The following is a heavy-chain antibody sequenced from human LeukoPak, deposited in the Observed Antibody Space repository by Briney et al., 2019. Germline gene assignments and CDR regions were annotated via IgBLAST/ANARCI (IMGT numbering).Heavy chain of an antibody. V-gene: IGHV3-48*01. CDR3: ARVRSSAY. CDR2: ITSGSGTI. D-gene: IGHD2-15*01. J-gene: IGHJ4*02. CDR1: GFTFSSYA. Sequence: PGGSLRLSCAASGFTFSSYAMSWVRQAPGKGLEGVSYITSGSGTIYYADSVKGRFTISRDNARNSLYLQMNSLRAEDTAVYYCARVRSSAYWGKGTLVTVSS.